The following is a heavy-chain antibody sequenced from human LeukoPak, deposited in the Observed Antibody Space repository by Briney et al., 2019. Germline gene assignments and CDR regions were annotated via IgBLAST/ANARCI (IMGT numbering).Heavy chain of an antibody. V-gene: IGHV3-30*02. D-gene: IGHD4-17*01. CDR3: ARVPTYYGGYYRQN. J-gene: IGHJ4*02. CDR2: IRYDGSNK. Sequence: GGSLRLSCAASGFTFSSYGMHWVRQAPGKGLEWVAFIRYDGSNKYYADSVKGRFTISRDNSTNTLYLQLNSLRAENTAVYYCARVPTYYGGYYRQNWGQGNLVTVSS. CDR1: GFTFSSYG.